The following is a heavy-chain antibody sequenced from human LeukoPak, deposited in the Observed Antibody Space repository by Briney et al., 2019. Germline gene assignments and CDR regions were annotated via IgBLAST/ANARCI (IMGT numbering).Heavy chain of an antibody. CDR1: GFSFSTYE. D-gene: IGHD6-19*01. Sequence: PGGSLRLSCAASGFSFSTYEMHWVRQAPGKGLEWVSDISSGGTITYYADSVRGRFTTSRDNAKNLLYLQMHSLRAEDTAIYYCSLLAVASSQDYWGQGTLVTVSS. CDR2: ISSGGTIT. CDR3: SLLAVASSQDY. V-gene: IGHV3-48*03. J-gene: IGHJ4*02.